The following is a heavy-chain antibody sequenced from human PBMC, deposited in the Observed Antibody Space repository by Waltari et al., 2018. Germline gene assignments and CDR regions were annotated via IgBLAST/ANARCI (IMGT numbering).Heavy chain of an antibody. CDR3: AREGTAMVTGRGIRYFDY. Sequence: QVQLVESGGGVVQPGRSLRLSCAASGFTFSSYGMHWAPQAPAKGLEWVAVIWYDGSNKYYADSVKGRFTISRDNSKNTLYLQMNSLRAEDTAVYYCAREGTAMVTGRGIRYFDYWGQGTLVTVSS. V-gene: IGHV3-33*01. CDR2: IWYDGSNK. J-gene: IGHJ4*02. CDR1: GFTFSSYG. D-gene: IGHD5-18*01.